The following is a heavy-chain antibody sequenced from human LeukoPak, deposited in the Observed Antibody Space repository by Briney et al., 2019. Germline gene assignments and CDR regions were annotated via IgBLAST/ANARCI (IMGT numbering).Heavy chain of an antibody. J-gene: IGHJ4*02. Sequence: GGSLRLSCAASGFIFSTYWMTWVRQAPGKGLEWVANINQDGSEEYYVDSVKGRFTISRDNARNSLYLQMHSLRAEDTAIYYCARDSRTEGLHFDYWGQGVLVTVSS. D-gene: IGHD4-11*01. V-gene: IGHV3-7*01. CDR1: GFIFSTYW. CDR3: ARDSRTEGLHFDY. CDR2: INQDGSEE.